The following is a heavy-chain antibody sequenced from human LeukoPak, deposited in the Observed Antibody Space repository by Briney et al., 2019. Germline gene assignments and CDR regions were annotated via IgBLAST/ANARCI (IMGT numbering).Heavy chain of an antibody. CDR1: GFTVSSHA. V-gene: IGHV3-30*04. CDR2: ISYDGSNK. CDR3: AKDGSSDYVWGSYRPHYYYYYYYMDV. Sequence: PGGSLGLSCAASGFTVSSHAMHWVRQAPGKGLEWVAVISYDGSNKYYADSVKGRFTISRDNSKNTLYLQMNSLRAEDTAVYYCAKDGSSDYVWGSYRPHYYYYYYYMDVWGKGTTVTISS. J-gene: IGHJ6*03. D-gene: IGHD3-16*02.